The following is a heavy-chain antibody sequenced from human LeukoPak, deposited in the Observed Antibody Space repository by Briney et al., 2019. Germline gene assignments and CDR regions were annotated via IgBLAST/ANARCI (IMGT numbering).Heavy chain of an antibody. CDR3: ARNLVVGATTFDY. J-gene: IGHJ4*02. D-gene: IGHD1-26*01. CDR1: GGSISSSSYY. V-gene: IGHV4-39*07. CDR2: IYYSGST. Sequence: PSETLSLTCTVSGGSISSSSYYWGWIRQPPGKGLEWIGSIYYSGSTYYNPSLKSRVTISVDTSKNQFSLKLSSVTAADTAVYYCARNLVVGATTFDYWGQGTLVTVSS.